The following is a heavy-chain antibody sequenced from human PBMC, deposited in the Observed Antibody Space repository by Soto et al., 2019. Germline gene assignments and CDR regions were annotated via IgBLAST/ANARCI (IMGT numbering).Heavy chain of an antibody. CDR1: GGTFSSYA. D-gene: IGHD3-10*02. CDR2: IIPIFGTA. V-gene: IGHV1-69*12. CDR3: SRARFGMPPVAIFDY. J-gene: IGHJ4*02. Sequence: QVQLVQSGAEVKKPGSSVKVSCKASGGTFSSYAISWGRQAPGQGLEWMGGIIPIFGTANYAQKFQGRVTITADESTSTAYMELSSLRSEDTAVYDGSRARFGMPPVAIFDYWGQGTLVTVSS.